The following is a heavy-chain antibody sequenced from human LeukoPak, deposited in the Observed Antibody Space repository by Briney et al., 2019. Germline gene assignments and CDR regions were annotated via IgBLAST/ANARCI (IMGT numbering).Heavy chain of an antibody. J-gene: IGHJ5*02. CDR2: ISGSGGST. CDR3: AKDSNDWDDTWFDP. D-gene: IGHD3-9*01. CDR1: GFTFSSYA. Sequence: GGSLRLSCAASGFTFSSYAMSWVRQAPGKGLEWVSAISGSGGSTYYADSVKGRFTISRDNSKNTLYLQMNSLRAEDTAVCYCAKDSNDWDDTWFDPWGQGTLVTVSS. V-gene: IGHV3-23*01.